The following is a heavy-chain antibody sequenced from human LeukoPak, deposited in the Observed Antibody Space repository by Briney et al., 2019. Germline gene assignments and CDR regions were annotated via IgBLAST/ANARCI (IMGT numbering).Heavy chain of an antibody. CDR3: ARDLWTMDV. J-gene: IGHJ6*02. D-gene: IGHD3-10*01. Sequence: GGSLRLSCVVSGFTFNDYWMTWVRQTPGKGLEWVAVIKADGSKTYYVDSVKGRFSISRDNAKKSLFLQMNSLRAEDTAVYYCARDLWTMDVWGQGTTVTVSS. CDR2: IKADGSKT. CDR1: GFTFNDYW. V-gene: IGHV3-7*03.